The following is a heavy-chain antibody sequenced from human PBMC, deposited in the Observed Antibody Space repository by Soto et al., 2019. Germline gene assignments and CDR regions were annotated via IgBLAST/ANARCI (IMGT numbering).Heavy chain of an antibody. J-gene: IGHJ6*02. CDR1: GYSFTDYH. V-gene: IGHV1-2*04. Sequence: ASVKVSCKASGYSFTDYHIHWVRQAPVQGLEWLGRINPKSGGTSTAQKFQGSVTMTTDTSISTASMELTRLTSDDTAIYYCARGDSTDCSNGVCSFFYNHDMDVWGQGTTVTVSS. D-gene: IGHD2-8*01. CDR2: INPKSGGT. CDR3: ARGDSTDCSNGVCSFFYNHDMDV.